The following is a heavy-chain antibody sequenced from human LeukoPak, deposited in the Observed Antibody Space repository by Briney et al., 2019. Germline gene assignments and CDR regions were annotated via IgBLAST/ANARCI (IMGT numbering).Heavy chain of an antibody. D-gene: IGHD6-19*01. Sequence: GGSLRLSCAASGFTFSRYAMSWVRQAPGKGLEWVSAISGTGDSTYYADSVKGRFTISRDNSKNTLYLQMSSLRAEDTAVYYCARGAVAGTFLWGQGTLVTVSS. V-gene: IGHV3-23*01. J-gene: IGHJ4*02. CDR3: ARGAVAGTFL. CDR1: GFTFSRYA. CDR2: ISGTGDST.